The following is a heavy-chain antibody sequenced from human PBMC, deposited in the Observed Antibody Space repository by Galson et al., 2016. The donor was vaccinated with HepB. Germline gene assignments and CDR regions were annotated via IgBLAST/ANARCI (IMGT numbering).Heavy chain of an antibody. Sequence: SLRLSCAMSGFTCSTYPMHWVRQAPGKGLEWVAIISHDGFTKYYADSMKGRFTITRDNSKNPLYLQMNSLIPEDTAVYTCVRGSVPSVGMDVWGQGTTVTVSS. V-gene: IGHV3-30*14. D-gene: IGHD2-15*01. J-gene: IGHJ6*02. CDR1: GFTCSTYP. CDR3: VRGSVPSVGMDV. CDR2: ISHDGFTK.